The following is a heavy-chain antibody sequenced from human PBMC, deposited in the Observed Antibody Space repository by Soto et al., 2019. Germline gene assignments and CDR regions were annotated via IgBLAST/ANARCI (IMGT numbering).Heavy chain of an antibody. Sequence: HPGGSLRLSCAASGFSFGRYGIHWVRQAPGKGLEWVAVISYDESTTFYADSVKGRFTISRDNSKNTLFLQMNSLRPEDTAVYYCSKAMIGSYDSDAFDVWGQGTMVTVSS. CDR1: GFSFGRYG. J-gene: IGHJ3*01. CDR3: SKAMIGSYDSDAFDV. CDR2: ISYDESTT. V-gene: IGHV3-30*18. D-gene: IGHD3-22*01.